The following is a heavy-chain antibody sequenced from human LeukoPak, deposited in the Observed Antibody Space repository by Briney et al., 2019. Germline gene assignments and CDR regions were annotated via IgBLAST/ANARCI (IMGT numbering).Heavy chain of an antibody. CDR3: ASLTGYCTNGVCPNFDY. D-gene: IGHD2-8*01. CDR1: GGSFSGYY. CDR2: INHSGST. V-gene: IGHV4-34*01. J-gene: IGHJ4*02. Sequence: PSETLSLTCAVYGGSFSGYYWSWIRQPPGKGLEWIGEINHSGSTNYNPSLKSRVTISVDTSKNQFSLKLSSVTAADTAVYHCASLTGYCTNGVCPNFDYWGQGTLVTVSS.